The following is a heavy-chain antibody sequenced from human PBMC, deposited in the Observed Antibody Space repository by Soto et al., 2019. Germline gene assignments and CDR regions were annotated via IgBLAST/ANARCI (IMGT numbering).Heavy chain of an antibody. Sequence: PSETLSLTCTVSGGSISSYYWSWIRQPPGKGLEWIGYIYYSGSTNYNPSLKSRVTISVDTSKNQFSLKLSSVTAADTAVYYCARSYCSGGSCTYYFDYWGQGTLVTVSS. CDR3: ARSYCSGGSCTYYFDY. CDR2: IYYSGST. J-gene: IGHJ4*02. V-gene: IGHV4-59*08. CDR1: GGSISSYY. D-gene: IGHD2-15*01.